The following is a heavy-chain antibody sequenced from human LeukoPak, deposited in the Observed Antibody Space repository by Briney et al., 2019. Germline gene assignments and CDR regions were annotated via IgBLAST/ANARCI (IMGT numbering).Heavy chain of an antibody. V-gene: IGHV3-21*01. CDR1: GFTFSSYS. J-gene: IGHJ6*02. Sequence: GSLRLSCAASGFTFSSYSMNWVRQAPGKGLEWVSSITSSSSYIYYADSVKGRFTISRDNAKNSLYLQMNSLRAEDTAVYYCATSRFLHYYGMDVWGQGTTVTVSS. CDR3: ATSRFLHYYGMDV. CDR2: ITSSSSYI.